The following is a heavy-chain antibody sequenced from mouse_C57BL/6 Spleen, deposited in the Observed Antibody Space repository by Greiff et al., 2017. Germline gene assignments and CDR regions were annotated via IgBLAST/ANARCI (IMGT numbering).Heavy chain of an antibody. CDR2: IYPGSGNT. D-gene: IGHD3-1*01. V-gene: IGHV1-84*01. J-gene: IGHJ2*01. CDR3: ARGLRNPYYFDY. CDR1: GYTFTDYY. Sequence: VQLQQSGPELVKPGASVKISCKASGYTFTDYYINWVKQRPGQGLAWIGWIYPGSGNTKYNEKFKGKATLTVDTSSSTAYMQLSSLTSEDSAVYFCARGLRNPYYFDYWGQGTTLTVSS.